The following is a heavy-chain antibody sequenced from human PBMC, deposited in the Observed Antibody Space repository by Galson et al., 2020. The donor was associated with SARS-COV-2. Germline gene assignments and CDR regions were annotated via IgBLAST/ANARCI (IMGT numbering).Heavy chain of an antibody. D-gene: IGHD3-10*01. V-gene: IGHV4-39*01. CDR2: ILFGGST. CDR3: VRGSRWAPDQDS. CDR1: GASVSDTNHY. Sequence: SETLSLTCSVSGASVSDTNHYWTWIRQPPWEGLEWIGHILFGGSTYYNPSLGSRVTISADTSSNQFSLKLSSVTAADTAVYYCVRGSRWAPDQDSWGQGTLVTVPS. J-gene: IGHJ4*02.